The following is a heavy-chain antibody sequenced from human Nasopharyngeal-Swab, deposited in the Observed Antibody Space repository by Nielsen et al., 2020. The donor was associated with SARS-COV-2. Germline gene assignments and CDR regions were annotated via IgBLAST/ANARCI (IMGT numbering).Heavy chain of an antibody. Sequence: ASVKISCKASGGTFSSYAISWVRQAPGQGLEWMGWINPNSGGTNYAQKFQGWVTMTRDTSISTAYMELSRLRSDDTAVYYCARPGDIVATSVDYWGQGTLVTVSS. J-gene: IGHJ4*02. V-gene: IGHV1-2*04. D-gene: IGHD5-12*01. CDR3: ARPGDIVATSVDY. CDR1: GGTFSSYA. CDR2: INPNSGGT.